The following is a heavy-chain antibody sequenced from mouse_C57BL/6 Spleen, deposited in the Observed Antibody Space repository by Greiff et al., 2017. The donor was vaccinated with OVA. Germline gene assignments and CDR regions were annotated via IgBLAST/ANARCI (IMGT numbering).Heavy chain of an antibody. Sequence: EVQLVESGPGLVKPSQSLSLTCSVTGYSITSGYYWNWIRQFPGNKLEWMGYISYDGSNNYNPSLKNRISITRDTSKNQFFLKLNSVTTEDTATYYCARGVLRNYAMDYWGQGTSVTVSS. D-gene: IGHD1-1*01. V-gene: IGHV3-6*01. CDR1: GYSITSGYY. CDR2: ISYDGSN. CDR3: ARGVLRNYAMDY. J-gene: IGHJ4*01.